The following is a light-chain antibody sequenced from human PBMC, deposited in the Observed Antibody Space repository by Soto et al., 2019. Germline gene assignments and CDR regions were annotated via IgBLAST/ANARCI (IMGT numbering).Light chain of an antibody. V-gene: IGLV2-14*01. CDR3: SSYTSSSNLL. Sequence: QSVLTQPASVSGSPGQSITISCTGTSSDVGGYNYVSWYQQHPGKAPKRMIYEVSNRPSGVSNRFSGSKSGNTASLTISGLQAEDEADYYCSSYTSSSNLLFGGGTKLTVL. CDR2: EVS. J-gene: IGLJ2*01. CDR1: SSDVGGYNY.